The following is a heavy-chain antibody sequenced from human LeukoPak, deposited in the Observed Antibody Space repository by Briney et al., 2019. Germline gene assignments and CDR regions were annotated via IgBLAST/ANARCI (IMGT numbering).Heavy chain of an antibody. CDR1: GFTFSSYD. CDR2: IATAGDT. CDR3: TRSLSGHYFDSIGGYYFDY. J-gene: IGHJ4*02. D-gene: IGHD3-22*01. V-gene: IGHV3-13*01. Sequence: PGGSLRLSCAASGFTFSSYDMHWVRQTTGKGLEWVSGIATAGDTFYAGSVKGRFTISRENAKNSLYLQVNSLRAGDTAVYYCTRSLSGHYFDSIGGYYFDYWGQGTLVTVSS.